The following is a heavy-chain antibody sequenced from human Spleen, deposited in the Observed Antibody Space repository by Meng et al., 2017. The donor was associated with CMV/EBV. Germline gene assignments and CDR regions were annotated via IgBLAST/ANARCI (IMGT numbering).Heavy chain of an antibody. CDR1: GFPLHAYD. V-gene: IGHV3-30*04. J-gene: IGHJ1*01. Sequence: SLSCAASGFPLHAYDLHWVRQAPGKGLEWVAVTSYDGTNNYYADSVKGRFTISRDNSKNSLYLQMNSLRTEDTAVYYCARDDGYFQHWGPGTLVTVSS. CDR2: TSYDGTNN. CDR3: ARDDGYFQH.